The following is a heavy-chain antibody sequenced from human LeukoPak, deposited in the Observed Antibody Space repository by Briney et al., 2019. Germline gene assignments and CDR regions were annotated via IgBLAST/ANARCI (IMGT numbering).Heavy chain of an antibody. V-gene: IGHV3-23*01. CDR2: ISGSGGST. CDR3: TRRGGDDQLDY. D-gene: IGHD2-21*02. Sequence: GGSLRLSCAASGFTFSSYAMSWVRQAPGKGLGWVSAISGSGGSTYYADSVKGRFTISRDNSKNTLYLQMNSLRAEDTAVYYCTRRGGDDQLDYWGQGTLVTVSS. CDR1: GFTFSSYA. J-gene: IGHJ4*02.